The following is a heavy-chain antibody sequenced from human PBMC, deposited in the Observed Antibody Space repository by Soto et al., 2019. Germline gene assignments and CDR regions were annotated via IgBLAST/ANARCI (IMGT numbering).Heavy chain of an antibody. J-gene: IGHJ6*02. D-gene: IGHD3-9*01. V-gene: IGHV1-2*04. Sequence: ASVKVSCKASGYTFTGYYMHWVRQAPGQGLEWMGWINPNSGGTNYAQKFQGWVTMTRDTSISTAYMELSRPRSDDTAVYYCARGMDVLRYFDWTNYYYYYGMDVWGQGTTVTVS. CDR1: GYTFTGYY. CDR3: ARGMDVLRYFDWTNYYYYYGMDV. CDR2: INPNSGGT.